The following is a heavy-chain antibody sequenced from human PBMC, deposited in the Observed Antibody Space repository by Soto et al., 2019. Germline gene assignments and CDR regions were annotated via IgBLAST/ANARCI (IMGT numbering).Heavy chain of an antibody. CDR2: ITGGGDYT. CDR1: GFTFGDCA. CDR3: VKKIAGTTTNGAYWYFDL. V-gene: IGHV3-23*01. J-gene: IGHJ2*01. Sequence: EVQLLESGGDLVQPGGSLRLSCAASGFTFGDCAMNWVRQAPGKGLEWVSGITGGGDYTFYADAVKGRFTISRVQSKNTVYLQMNSLRAEDTALYYCVKKIAGTTTNGAYWYFDLWGRGTLVTVSS. D-gene: IGHD2-8*01.